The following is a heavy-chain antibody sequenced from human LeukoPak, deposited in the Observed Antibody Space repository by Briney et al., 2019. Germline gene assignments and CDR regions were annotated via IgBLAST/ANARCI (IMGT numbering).Heavy chain of an antibody. Sequence: GRSLRLSCAASGFTFSSYGMHWVRQAPGKGLEWVAVISYDGSNKYYADSVKGRFTISRDNSKNTLYLQMNSLRAEDTAVYYCARDGARYCSGGSCYGAFDIWGQGTMVTVSS. J-gene: IGHJ3*02. CDR2: ISYDGSNK. CDR1: GFTFSSYG. CDR3: ARDGARYCSGGSCYGAFDI. D-gene: IGHD2-15*01. V-gene: IGHV3-30*03.